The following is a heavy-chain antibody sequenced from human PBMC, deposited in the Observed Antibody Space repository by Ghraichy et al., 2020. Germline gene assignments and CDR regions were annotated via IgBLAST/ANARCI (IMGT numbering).Heavy chain of an antibody. CDR3: ARDLPPAGTGTFG. CDR2: IYSGGDT. J-gene: IGHJ4*02. D-gene: IGHD6-13*01. Sequence: SCAASGVTVGNNYMNWVRQAPGKGLEWVSLIYSGGDTRYADSVKGRFIISRDNSKNTLYLQIHSLRIEDTAVYYCARDLPPAGTGTFGWGQGTLVTVSS. V-gene: IGHV3-66*01. CDR1: GVTVGNNY.